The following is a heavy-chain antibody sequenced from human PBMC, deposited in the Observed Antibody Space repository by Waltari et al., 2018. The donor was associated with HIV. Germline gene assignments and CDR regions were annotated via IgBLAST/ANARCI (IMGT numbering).Heavy chain of an antibody. Sequence: QVQLVQSGAEVKNPGASVKVSCKASGYTFTTYTMHWVRQAPGQRLEWMGWINAGNGNTKYSQNFQDRVTFTRDTSASTAYMELSSLRSEDTALYYCARTYDILTGFGWFDPWGQGTLVTVSS. V-gene: IGHV1-3*01. D-gene: IGHD3-9*01. CDR3: ARTYDILTGFGWFDP. J-gene: IGHJ5*02. CDR1: GYTFTTYT. CDR2: INAGNGNT.